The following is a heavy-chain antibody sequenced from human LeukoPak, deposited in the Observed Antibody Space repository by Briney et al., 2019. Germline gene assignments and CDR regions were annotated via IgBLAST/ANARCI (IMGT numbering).Heavy chain of an antibody. V-gene: IGHV1-46*01. J-gene: IGHJ6*03. CDR2: INPSGGST. D-gene: IGHD2-2*01. CDR3: ARDYIVVVSAAMDYYYYYMDV. CDR1: GYTFTTYY. Sequence: ASVKVSCKASGYTFTTYYMHWVRQAPGQGLEWMGIINPSGGSTTYAQKFQGRVTMTRVMSTSTVYMELSSLRSEDTAVYYCARDYIVVVSAAMDYYYYYMDVWGTGTTVTVSS.